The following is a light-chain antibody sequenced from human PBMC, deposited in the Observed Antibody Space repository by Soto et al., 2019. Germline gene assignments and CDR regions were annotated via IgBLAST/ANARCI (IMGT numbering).Light chain of an antibody. CDR2: EVS. V-gene: IGLV2-18*02. Sequence: QSALTQPPSVSGSPGQSVTISCTGASSDVGSYNRVSWYQQFPATAPKLLIYEVSNRPSGVPDRFSGSKSGNTASLTISGLQAEDEADYYCSSYTSSSTYVFGTGTQLTV. J-gene: IGLJ1*01. CDR1: SSDVGSYNR. CDR3: SSYTSSSTYV.